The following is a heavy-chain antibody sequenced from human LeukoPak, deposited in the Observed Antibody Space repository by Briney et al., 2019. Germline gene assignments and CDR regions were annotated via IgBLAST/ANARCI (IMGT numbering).Heavy chain of an antibody. CDR1: GFTFSNYA. V-gene: IGHV3-23*01. CDR2: ISGSGGST. D-gene: IGHD6-25*01. J-gene: IGHJ4*02. CDR3: AKEAATSQIDY. Sequence: TGGSLRLSCAASGFTFSNYAMNWVRQAPGKGLEWVSTISGSGGSTYYADSVKGRFTISRDNFKNTLSLQMNSLRADDTAVYFCAKEAATSQIDYWGQGTLVTVSS.